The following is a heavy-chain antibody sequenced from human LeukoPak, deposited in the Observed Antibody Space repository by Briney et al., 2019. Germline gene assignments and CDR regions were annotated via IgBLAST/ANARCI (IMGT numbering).Heavy chain of an antibody. V-gene: IGHV5-51*01. CDR1: GYSFTSYW. D-gene: IGHD3-16*02. Sequence: GESLKISWKGSGYSFTSYWIGWVRQMPGKGLEWMGIIYPGDSDTRYSPSFQGQVTISADKSISTAYLQCSSLKASDTAMYYCARVGPPSYYDYVWGSYPYDYWGQGTLVTVSS. CDR2: IYPGDSDT. J-gene: IGHJ4*02. CDR3: ARVGPPSYYDYVWGSYPYDY.